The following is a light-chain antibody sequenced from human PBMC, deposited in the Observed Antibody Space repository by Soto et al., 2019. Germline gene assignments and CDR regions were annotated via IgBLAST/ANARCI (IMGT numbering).Light chain of an antibody. J-gene: IGKJ1*01. Sequence: EIVLTQSPGTLSLSTGERATHSCRASQSVSNNYLAWYQQKPGQAPRLLIDGASNRATGIPDRFSGSGSGTDFTLTISRLEPEDFAVYYCQQYGSSGTFGQGTKVDI. CDR1: QSVSNNY. CDR2: GAS. V-gene: IGKV3-20*01. CDR3: QQYGSSGT.